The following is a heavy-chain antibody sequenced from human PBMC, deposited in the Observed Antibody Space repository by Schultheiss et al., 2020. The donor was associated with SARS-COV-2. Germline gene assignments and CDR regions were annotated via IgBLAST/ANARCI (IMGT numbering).Heavy chain of an antibody. Sequence: SQTLSLTCTVSGGSVSSGSYYWSWIRQPPGKGLEWIGEINHSGSTTYNPSLKSRVTISVDKSKNQFSLKLSSVTAADTAVYYCARVRDGSYLSDAFDIWGQGTMVTVSS. CDR3: ARVRDGSYLSDAFDI. J-gene: IGHJ3*02. V-gene: IGHV4-61*01. D-gene: IGHD1-26*01. CDR1: GGSVSSGSYY. CDR2: INHSGST.